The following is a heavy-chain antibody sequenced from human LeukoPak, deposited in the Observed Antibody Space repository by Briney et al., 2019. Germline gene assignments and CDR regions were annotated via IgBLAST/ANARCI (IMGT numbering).Heavy chain of an antibody. J-gene: IGHJ4*02. D-gene: IGHD2-2*01. Sequence: GGSLRLSCTASRFTFSTYAMSWVRQAPGKGLEWVSSISGSGDTTYYTGSVKGRFTISRDNSKNALYLQMSSLRAENTAVYYCAKSQRNDQQVVQRIDYWGQGTLVTVSS. CDR3: AKSQRNDQQVVQRIDY. V-gene: IGHV3-23*01. CDR2: ISGSGDTT. CDR1: RFTFSTYA.